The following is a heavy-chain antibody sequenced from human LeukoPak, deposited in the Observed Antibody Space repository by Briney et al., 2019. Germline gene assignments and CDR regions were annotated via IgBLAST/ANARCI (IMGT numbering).Heavy chain of an antibody. CDR1: GLTFSNHG. V-gene: IGHV3-33*01. J-gene: IGHJ4*02. Sequence: GGSLRLSCAASGLTFSNHGMHWVRQAPGKGLEWVAVIWNDGSKKYYADSVKGRFTISRDNSKNTLYLQMNSLRAEDTALYYCARGATAGDFDYWGLGTLVTVSS. CDR2: IWNDGSKK. CDR3: ARGATAGDFDY.